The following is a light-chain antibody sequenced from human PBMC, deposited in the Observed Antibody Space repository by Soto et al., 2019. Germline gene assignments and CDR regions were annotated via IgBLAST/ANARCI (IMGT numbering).Light chain of an antibody. CDR1: SSDVGHNNL. J-gene: IGLJ1*01. Sequence: QPVLTQPASVSGSPGRSITISSTGTSSDVGHNNLVSSYPQHPGNAPKLMIYQVDKRPSGVSNRCSGSQSGSTASLTISGLLAEDEADYYCCSYSGINTLYVFGTGTKVTVL. CDR3: CSYSGINTLYV. V-gene: IGLV2-23*02. CDR2: QVD.